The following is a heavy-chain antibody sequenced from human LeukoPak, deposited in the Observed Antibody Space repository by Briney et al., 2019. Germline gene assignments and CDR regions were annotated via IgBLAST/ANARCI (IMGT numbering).Heavy chain of an antibody. CDR2: INHSGST. D-gene: IGHD6-13*01. Sequence: SETLSLTCAVYGGSFSGYYWSWIRQPPGKGLEWIGEINHSGSTNYNPSLKGRVTISVDTSKNQFSLKLSSVTAADTAVYYCARGASSWYVLERYYYMDVWGKGTTVTISS. J-gene: IGHJ6*03. V-gene: IGHV4-34*01. CDR1: GGSFSGYY. CDR3: ARGASSWYVLERYYYMDV.